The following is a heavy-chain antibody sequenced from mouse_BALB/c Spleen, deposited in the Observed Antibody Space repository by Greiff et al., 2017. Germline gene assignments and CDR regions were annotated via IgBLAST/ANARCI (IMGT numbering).Heavy chain of an antibody. J-gene: IGHJ4*01. V-gene: IGHV5-4*02. CDR3: ARAPITTGAMDY. Sequence: EVHLVESGGGLVKPGGSLKLSCAASGFTFSDYYMYWVRQTPEKRLEWVATISDGGSYTYYPDSVKGRFTISRDNAKNNLYLQMSSLKSEDTAMYYCARAPITTGAMDYWGQGTSVTVSS. D-gene: IGHD1-1*01. CDR2: ISDGGSYT. CDR1: GFTFSDYY.